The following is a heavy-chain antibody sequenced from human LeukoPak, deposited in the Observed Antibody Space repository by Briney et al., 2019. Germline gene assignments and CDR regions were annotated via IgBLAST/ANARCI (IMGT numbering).Heavy chain of an antibody. Sequence: SETLSLTCALYGGSFTGYYWSWIRQPPGEGLEWIGEINHSGSTNYNPSLKSRVTISIDTSKNQFSLKLSSVTAADTAVYYCARTAGVLWFGELSAQPLYYYYGMDVWGQGTTVTVSS. CDR2: INHSGST. CDR3: ARTAGVLWFGELSAQPLYYYYGMDV. D-gene: IGHD3-10*01. V-gene: IGHV4-34*01. CDR1: GGSFTGYY. J-gene: IGHJ6*02.